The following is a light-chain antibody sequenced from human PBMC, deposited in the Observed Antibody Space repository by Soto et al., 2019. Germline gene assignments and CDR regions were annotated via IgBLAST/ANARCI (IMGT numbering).Light chain of an antibody. Sequence: QSVLTQPASVSGPPGQPIPISCTGTSSDVGGYNYVSWYQQHPGKAPKLMIYEVSNRPSGVSNRFSGSKSGNTASLTISGLQAEDEADYYCSSYTSSSPYVFGTGTKVTVL. J-gene: IGLJ1*01. V-gene: IGLV2-14*01. CDR1: SSDVGGYNY. CDR2: EVS. CDR3: SSYTSSSPYV.